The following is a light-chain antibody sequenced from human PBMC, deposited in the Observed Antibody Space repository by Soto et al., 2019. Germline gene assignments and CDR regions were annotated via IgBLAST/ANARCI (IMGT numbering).Light chain of an antibody. Sequence: DIQMTQSPSTLSGSVGDRVTITCRASQTISSWLAWYQQKPGKAPKLLISKASNLESGVPSRSSGSGSGTEFTLTISSLQPDDSATYYCQQYNSYRAFGQGTKVDIK. CDR2: KAS. CDR1: QTISSW. V-gene: IGKV1-5*03. CDR3: QQYNSYRA. J-gene: IGKJ1*01.